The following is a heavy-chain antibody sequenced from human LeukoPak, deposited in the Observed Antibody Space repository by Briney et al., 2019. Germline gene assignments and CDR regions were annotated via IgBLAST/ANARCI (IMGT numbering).Heavy chain of an antibody. J-gene: IGHJ4*02. CDR2: IYTSGST. Sequence: PSETLSLTCTVSGGSLSSYYWSWLRQPAGKGLEWIGRIYTSGSTNYNPSLTSRVTMSVDTSKNQFSLKLSSVTAADTAVYYSAREESSGYPSWGQGTLVTVSS. CDR1: GGSLSSYY. V-gene: IGHV4-4*07. D-gene: IGHD3-22*01. CDR3: AREESSGYPS.